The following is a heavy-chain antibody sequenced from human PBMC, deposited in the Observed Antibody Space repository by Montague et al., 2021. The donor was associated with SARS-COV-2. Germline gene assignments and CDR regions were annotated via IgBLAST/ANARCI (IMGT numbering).Heavy chain of an antibody. CDR1: GVSTTSYY. Sequence: SETLSLTCSISGVSTTSYYWSWVRQPAGKGLEWIGHIYASGSTNYSPSLKSRVRLSIDNPKNQFSLKLESLTAADTAVYYCVRDGGNWYYFDYWAREPWSPSPQ. D-gene: IGHD3-16*01. CDR2: IYASGST. J-gene: IGHJ4*02. CDR3: VRDGGNWYYFDY. V-gene: IGHV4-4*07.